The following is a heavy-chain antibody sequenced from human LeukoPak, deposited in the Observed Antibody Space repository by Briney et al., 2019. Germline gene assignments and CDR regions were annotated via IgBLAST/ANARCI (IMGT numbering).Heavy chain of an antibody. Sequence: SETLSLTCTVSGGSISSGDYYWSWIRQPPGKGLGWIGYIYYSGSTYYNPSLKSRVTISVDTSKNQFSLKLSSVTAADTAVYYCARAREKAHYDFWSGYPTNHYFDYWGQGTLVTVSS. D-gene: IGHD3-3*01. J-gene: IGHJ4*02. V-gene: IGHV4-30-4*01. CDR1: GGSISSGDYY. CDR3: ARAREKAHYDFWSGYPTNHYFDY. CDR2: IYYSGST.